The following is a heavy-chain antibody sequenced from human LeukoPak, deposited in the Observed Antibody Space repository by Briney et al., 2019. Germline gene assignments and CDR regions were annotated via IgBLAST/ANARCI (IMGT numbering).Heavy chain of an antibody. CDR2: ISGSGGST. D-gene: IGHD2-2*01. CDR1: GFTFGSYA. V-gene: IGHV3-23*01. J-gene: IGHJ4*02. CDR3: AKPDCSSTSCHTFDY. Sequence: GGSLRLSCAASGFTFGSYAKSWVRQAPGKGLEWVSAISGSGGSTYYADSVKGRFTISRDSSKNTLYLQMNSLRAEDTAVYYCAKPDCSSTSCHTFDYWGQGTLVTVSS.